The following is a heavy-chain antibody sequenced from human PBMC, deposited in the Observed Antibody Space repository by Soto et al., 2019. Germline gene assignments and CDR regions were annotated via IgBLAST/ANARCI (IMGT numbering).Heavy chain of an antibody. CDR1: GYSFTSYW. J-gene: IGHJ4*02. D-gene: IGHD6-19*01. Sequence: ESLKISCKGSGYSFTSYWIGWVRQMPGEGLEWMGIIYPGDSDTRYSPSFQGQVTISADKSISTAYLQWSSLKASDTAMYYCARHTIAVAGPIDYWGQGTLVTVSS. CDR3: ARHTIAVAGPIDY. CDR2: IYPGDSDT. V-gene: IGHV5-51*01.